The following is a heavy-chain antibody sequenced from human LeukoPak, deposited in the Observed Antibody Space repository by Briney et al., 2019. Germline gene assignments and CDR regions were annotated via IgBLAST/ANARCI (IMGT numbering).Heavy chain of an antibody. CDR2: INHSGST. CDR1: GGSFGGYY. V-gene: IGHV4-34*01. Sequence: SETLSLTCAVYGGSFGGYYCSWIRQPPGKGLEWIGEINHSGSTNYNPSLKSRVTISVDTSKNQFPLKLSSVTAADTAVYYCARGPKMITMIVVVKTYYFDYWGQGTLVTVSS. J-gene: IGHJ4*02. CDR3: ARGPKMITMIVVVKTYYFDY. D-gene: IGHD3-22*01.